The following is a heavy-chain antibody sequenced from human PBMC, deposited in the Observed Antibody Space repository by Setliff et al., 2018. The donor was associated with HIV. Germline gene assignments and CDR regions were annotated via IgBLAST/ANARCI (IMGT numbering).Heavy chain of an antibody. CDR1: GFTFSSYA. CDR3: ANHDYGDYPNWYFDL. Sequence: GGSLRFSCAASGFTFSSYAMSWVRQAPGKGLEWVSAISGSGGSTYYADSVKGRFTISRDNSKNTLYLQMNSLRAEDTAVYYCANHDYGDYPNWYFDLWGRGTLVTVSS. J-gene: IGHJ2*01. V-gene: IGHV3-23*01. D-gene: IGHD4-17*01. CDR2: ISGSGGST.